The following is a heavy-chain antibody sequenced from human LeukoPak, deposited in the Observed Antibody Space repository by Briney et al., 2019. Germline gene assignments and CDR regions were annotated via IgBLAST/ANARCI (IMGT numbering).Heavy chain of an antibody. J-gene: IGHJ4*02. CDR3: ASGGPLSSGYPFDY. CDR2: FDPEDGET. CDR1: GYTLTELS. Sequence: GASVKVPCKVSGYTLTELSMHWVRQAPGKGLEWMGGFDPEDGETIYAQKFQGRVTITADESTSTAYMELSSLRSEDTAVYYCASGGPLSSGYPFDYWGQGTLVTVSS. D-gene: IGHD3-22*01. V-gene: IGHV1-24*01.